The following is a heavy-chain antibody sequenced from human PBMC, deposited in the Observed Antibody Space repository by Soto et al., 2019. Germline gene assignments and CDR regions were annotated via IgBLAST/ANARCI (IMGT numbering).Heavy chain of an antibody. V-gene: IGHV3-64*01. CDR3: ARVEYQLLGSYYYYYMDV. CDR2: ISSNGGST. J-gene: IGHJ6*03. D-gene: IGHD2-2*01. CDR1: GFTFSSYA. Sequence: PGGSLRLSCAASGFTFSSYAMHWVRQAPGKGLEYVSAISSNGGSTYYANSVKGRFTISRDNSKNTLYLQMGSLRAEDMAVYYCARVEYQLLGSYYYYYMDVWGKGTTVTVSS.